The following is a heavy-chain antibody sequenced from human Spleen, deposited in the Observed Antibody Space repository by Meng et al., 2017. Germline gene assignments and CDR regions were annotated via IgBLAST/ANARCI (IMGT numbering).Heavy chain of an antibody. CDR3: ASGPRGPDQMYYFDY. CDR2: IYHSGST. J-gene: IGHJ4*02. D-gene: IGHD1-14*01. Sequence: QVQRPESGPGLVKPSGTLSLTGAVSGGSISSSNWWSWVRQPPGKGLEWIGEIYHSGSTNYNPSLKSRVTISVDKSKNQFSLKLSSVTAADTAVYYCASGPRGPDQMYYFDYWGQGTLVTVSS. V-gene: IGHV4-4*02. CDR1: GGSISSSNW.